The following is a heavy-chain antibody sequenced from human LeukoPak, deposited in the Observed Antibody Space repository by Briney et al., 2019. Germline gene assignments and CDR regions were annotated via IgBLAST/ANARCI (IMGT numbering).Heavy chain of an antibody. CDR1: GFTFSSYA. CDR2: ISGSGGST. Sequence: QTGGSLRLSCAASGFTFSSYAMSWVRQAPGKGLEWVSAISGSGGSTYYADSVKGRFTISRDNSKNTLYLQMNSLRAEDTAVYYCAKDDSAPSGSYNWDYWGQGTLVTVSS. D-gene: IGHD1-26*01. V-gene: IGHV3-23*01. CDR3: AKDDSAPSGSYNWDY. J-gene: IGHJ4*02.